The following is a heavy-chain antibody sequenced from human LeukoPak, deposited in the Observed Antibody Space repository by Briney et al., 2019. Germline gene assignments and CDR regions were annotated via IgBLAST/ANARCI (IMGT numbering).Heavy chain of an antibody. CDR2: IYYSGST. CDR3: ATVDTAMPYYFDY. CDR1: GGSISSGGYY. Sequence: SGTPSLTCTVSGGSISSGGYYWSWIRQHPGKGLEWIGYIYYSGSTYYNPSLKSRVTISVDTSKNQFSLKLSSVTAADTAVYYCATVDTAMPYYFDYWGQGTLVTVSS. D-gene: IGHD5-18*01. J-gene: IGHJ4*02. V-gene: IGHV4-31*03.